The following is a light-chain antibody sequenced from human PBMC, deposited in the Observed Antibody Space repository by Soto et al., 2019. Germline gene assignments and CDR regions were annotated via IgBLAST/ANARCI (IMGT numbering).Light chain of an antibody. V-gene: IGKV3-20*01. J-gene: IGKJ4*01. CDR3: QQYGSSL. Sequence: EIVLTQSPGTLSLSPGERATLSCRASQSVSSSYLAWYQQKPGQAPRLLIYGASSRATGIPDRFSGSGSGTDFTLIISRLEPEDFAVYYCQQYGSSLFGGGTKVDIK. CDR1: QSVSSSY. CDR2: GAS.